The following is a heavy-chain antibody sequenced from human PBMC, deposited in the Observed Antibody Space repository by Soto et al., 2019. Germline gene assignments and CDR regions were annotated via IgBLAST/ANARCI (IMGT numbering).Heavy chain of an antibody. CDR2: FSSSGDIT. Sequence: GGSLRLSCAASGFTFSTCAMTWVRQAPGKGLEWVLCFSSSGDITYYADSVKGRFTISRDTSKNTVYLQMNSLRADDTAVYYCAKGHPGGSCYSGLDCWGQGTLVTVPQ. D-gene: IGHD2-15*01. CDR3: AKGHPGGSCYSGLDC. J-gene: IGHJ4*02. CDR1: GFTFSTCA. V-gene: IGHV3-23*01.